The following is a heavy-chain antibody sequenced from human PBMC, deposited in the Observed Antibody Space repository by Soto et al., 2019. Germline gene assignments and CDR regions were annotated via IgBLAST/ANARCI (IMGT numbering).Heavy chain of an antibody. CDR2: IYLGGTT. CDR1: SGSISSANW. V-gene: IGHV4-4*02. CDR3: ATHLSTPGRGGFHS. Sequence: QVQLQESGPGLVKPSGTLSLTCAVSSGSISSANWWSWVRQPPGKGLEWIGEIYLGGTTNNNPSLQRRVTMSIGNYKNQFFLNLATVTAADTAVYYCATHLSTPGRGGFHSWRQGPGVPASS. J-gene: IGHJ4*02. D-gene: IGHD3-16*01.